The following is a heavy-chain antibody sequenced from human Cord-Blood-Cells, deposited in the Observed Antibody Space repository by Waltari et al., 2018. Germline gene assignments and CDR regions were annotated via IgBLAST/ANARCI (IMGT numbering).Heavy chain of an antibody. CDR3: ARDRGVRGVIDY. J-gene: IGHJ4*02. CDR1: GYTFTSYY. D-gene: IGHD3-10*01. V-gene: IGHV1-46*01. Sequence: QVQLVQSGAEVKKPGASVKVSCKASGYTFTSYYMHWVRQAPGQGLEWMGIINPSGGSTSYAQQFQGRVTMTRDTSTSTVYMELSSLRSEDTAVYYCARDRGVRGVIDYWGQGTLVTVSS. CDR2: INPSGGST.